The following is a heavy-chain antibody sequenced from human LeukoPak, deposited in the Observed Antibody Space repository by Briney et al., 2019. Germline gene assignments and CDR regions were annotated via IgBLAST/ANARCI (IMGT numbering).Heavy chain of an antibody. J-gene: IGHJ5*02. D-gene: IGHD6-13*01. CDR1: GGSISSSSYY. Sequence: SETLSLTRTVSGGSISSSSYYWGWIRQPPGKGLEWIGSIYYSGSTYYNPSLKSRVTISVDTSKNQFSLKLSSVTAADTAVYYCARPLRYSSSWYWFDPWGQGTLVTVSS. CDR2: IYYSGST. V-gene: IGHV4-39*01. CDR3: ARPLRYSSSWYWFDP.